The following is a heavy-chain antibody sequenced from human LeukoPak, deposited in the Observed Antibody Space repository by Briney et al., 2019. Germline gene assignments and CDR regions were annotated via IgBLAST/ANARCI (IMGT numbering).Heavy chain of an antibody. CDR1: GYTFTSYG. CDR2: ISAYNGNT. D-gene: IGHD3-22*01. Sequence: ASVKVSCKASGYTFTSYGISWVRQAPGQGLEWMGWISAYNGNTNYAQKLQGRVTMTTDTSTSTAYMELRSLRSDDTAVYYCARSLAYYDSSGYLPWGQGTLVTVSS. V-gene: IGHV1-18*01. J-gene: IGHJ5*02. CDR3: ARSLAYYDSSGYLP.